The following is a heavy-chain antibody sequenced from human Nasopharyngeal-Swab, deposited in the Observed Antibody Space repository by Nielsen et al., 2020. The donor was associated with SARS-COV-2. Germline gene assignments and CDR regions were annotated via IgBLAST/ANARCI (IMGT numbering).Heavy chain of an antibody. CDR1: GGSFSGHQ. CDR3: ARRVDTGGSGSWYYYYGMDV. V-gene: IGHV4-34*01. Sequence: SETLSLTCAVYGGSFSGHQWSWVRQPPGKGLEWIGEVSHGGGTNYNPSLKSRVTISVATSKNQFSLKLSSVTAADTAVYYCARRVDTGGSGSWYYYYGMDVWGQGTTVTVSS. J-gene: IGHJ6*02. D-gene: IGHD3-10*01. CDR2: VSHGGGT.